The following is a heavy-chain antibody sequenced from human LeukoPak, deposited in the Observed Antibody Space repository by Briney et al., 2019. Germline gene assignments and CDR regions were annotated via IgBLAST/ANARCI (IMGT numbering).Heavy chain of an antibody. CDR3: ARDTAAVVTFGGVIPLGY. V-gene: IGHV1-69*05. Sequence: GASVKVSCKAPGGTFSSYAISWVRQAPGQGLEWMGRIIPIFGTANYAQKFQGRVTITTDESTSTAYMELSSLRSEDTAVYYCARDTAAVVTFGGVIPLGYWGQGTLVTVSS. CDR2: IIPIFGTA. J-gene: IGHJ4*02. D-gene: IGHD3-16*01. CDR1: GGTFSSYA.